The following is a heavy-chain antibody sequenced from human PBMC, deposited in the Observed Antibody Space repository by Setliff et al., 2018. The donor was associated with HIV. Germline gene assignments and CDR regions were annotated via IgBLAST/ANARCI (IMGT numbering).Heavy chain of an antibody. CDR2: IYPDDSAT. J-gene: IGHJ5*01. V-gene: IGHV5-51*01. Sequence: GESLKISCKGFGYSFSDNWIGWVRQMPGKGLEWMGIIYPDDSATSYSPSFQGQVTISADKSINTAYLRWRSLRASDTAIYFCAKHGFERKSPYNWFDSWGQGTLVTVSS. CDR3: AKHGFERKSPYNWFDS. CDR1: GYSFSDNW. D-gene: IGHD3-16*01.